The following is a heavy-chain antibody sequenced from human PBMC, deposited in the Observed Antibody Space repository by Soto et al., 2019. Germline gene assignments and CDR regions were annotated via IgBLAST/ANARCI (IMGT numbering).Heavy chain of an antibody. Sequence: VGSLRLSCAASGFTFSNYGMHWVRQTPGKGLEWVALILYDGSNKYYADSVKGRFTISRDNSKNTLYLQVSSLRAEDTAVYYCAKSRDAYNFYFYYGMDVWGQGTSVTVSS. J-gene: IGHJ6*02. D-gene: IGHD1-1*01. CDR2: ILYDGSNK. CDR1: GFTFSNYG. CDR3: AKSRDAYNFYFYYGMDV. V-gene: IGHV3-30*18.